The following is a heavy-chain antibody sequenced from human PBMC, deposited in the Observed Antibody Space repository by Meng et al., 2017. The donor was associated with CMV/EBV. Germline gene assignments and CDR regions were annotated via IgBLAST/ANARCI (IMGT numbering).Heavy chain of an antibody. J-gene: IGHJ4*02. CDR3: ARAQYSSSCDY. Sequence: QVRLQQWGAGLLKPSETLSLTCAVYGGSFSGYYWSWIRQPPGKGLEWIGEINHSGSTNYNPSLKSRVTISVDTSKNQFSLKLSSVTAADTAVYYCARAQYSSSCDYWGQGTLVTVPQ. CDR2: INHSGST. D-gene: IGHD6-13*01. V-gene: IGHV4-34*01. CDR1: GGSFSGYY.